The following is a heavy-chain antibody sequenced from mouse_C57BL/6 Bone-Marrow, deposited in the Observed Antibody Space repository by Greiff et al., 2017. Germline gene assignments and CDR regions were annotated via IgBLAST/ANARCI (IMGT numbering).Heavy chain of an antibody. J-gene: IGHJ2*01. CDR1: GYTFTSYW. D-gene: IGHD1-1*01. CDR3: ARIDDSSGGY. V-gene: IGHV1-69*01. Sequence: QVQLQQPGAELVMPGASVKLSCKASGYTFTSYWMHWVKQRPVQGLEWIGDIDPSDSYTNYNQTFKGKSTLTVDKSSSTAYMQLSSLTSEESAVYYCARIDDSSGGYWGQGTTLTVSS. CDR2: IDPSDSYT.